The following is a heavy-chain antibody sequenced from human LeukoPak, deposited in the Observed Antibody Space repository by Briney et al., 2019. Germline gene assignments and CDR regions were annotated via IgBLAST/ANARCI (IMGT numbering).Heavy chain of an antibody. J-gene: IGHJ6*03. CDR3: ARSPAPIQLWTWYYYYMDV. Sequence: PSETLSLTCTVSGGSISSGDYYWSWIRQPPGKGLEWIGYIYYSGSTYYNPSLKSRVTISVDTSKNQFSLKLSSVTAADTAVYYCARSPAPIQLWTWYYYYMDVWGKGTTVTVSS. CDR2: IYYSGST. D-gene: IGHD5-18*01. V-gene: IGHV4-30-4*08. CDR1: GGSISSGDYY.